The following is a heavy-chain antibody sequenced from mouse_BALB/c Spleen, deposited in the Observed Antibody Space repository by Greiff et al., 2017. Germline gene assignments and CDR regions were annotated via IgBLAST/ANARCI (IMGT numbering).Heavy chain of an antibody. J-gene: IGHJ2*01. CDR1: GYSITSGYY. D-gene: IGHD2-14*01. Sequence: EVKLLESGPGLVKPSQSLSLTCSVTGYSITSGYYWNWIRQFPGNKLEWMGYISYDGSNNYNPSLKNRISITRDTSKNQFFLKLNSVTTEDTATYYCARAFYYRYGFDYWGQGTTLTVSS. CDR3: ARAFYYRYGFDY. V-gene: IGHV3-6*02. CDR2: ISYDGSN.